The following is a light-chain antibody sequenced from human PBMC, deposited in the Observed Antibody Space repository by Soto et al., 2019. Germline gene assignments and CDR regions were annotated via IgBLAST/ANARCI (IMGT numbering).Light chain of an antibody. J-gene: IGLJ1*01. CDR3: SSYTDRKHLV. CDR1: SSDIGGYNS. V-gene: IGLV2-8*01. Sequence: QSALTQSPSASGSPGQSVTISCTGTSSDIGGYNSVSWYQQHPGKAPKVMIYDVTKRPSGVPDRFSGSKSANTASLTVSALQAEDEADYYCSSYTDRKHLVFGTGTKLTVL. CDR2: DVT.